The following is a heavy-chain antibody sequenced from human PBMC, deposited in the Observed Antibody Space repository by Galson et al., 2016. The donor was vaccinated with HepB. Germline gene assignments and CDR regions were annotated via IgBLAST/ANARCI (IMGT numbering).Heavy chain of an antibody. CDR1: GFTFSRYS. V-gene: IGHV3-23*01. J-gene: IGHJ4*02. D-gene: IGHD3-16*02. CDR2: ITGSGDST. CDR3: ARGGYAWGGYPNDY. Sequence: SLRLSCAASGFTFSRYSMTRVRQAPGKGLAWVSSITGSGDSTYYADSVKGRFTLSRDNSKNTVYLLMNSLRVEDTAVYYCARGGYAWGGYPNDYWGQGTLVIVSS.